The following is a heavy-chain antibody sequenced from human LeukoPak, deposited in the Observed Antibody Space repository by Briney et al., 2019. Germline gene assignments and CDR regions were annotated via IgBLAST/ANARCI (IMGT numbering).Heavy chain of an antibody. CDR1: GFPFSSYA. CDR3: ATDGDYPGVDI. D-gene: IGHD4-17*01. J-gene: IGHJ3*02. V-gene: IGHV3-48*04. CDR2: ISSSGSTI. Sequence: SGGSLRHSCAASGFPFSSYAMHWVRQAPGRGLEGVSYISSSGSTIYYADSVKGRFTISRDNAKNSLYLQMNSLRAEDTAVYYCATDGDYPGVDIWGQGTMVTVSS.